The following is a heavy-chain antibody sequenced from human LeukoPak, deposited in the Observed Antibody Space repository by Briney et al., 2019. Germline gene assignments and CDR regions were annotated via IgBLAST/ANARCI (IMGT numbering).Heavy chain of an antibody. D-gene: IGHD6-13*01. J-gene: IGHJ4*02. CDR1: GGSISSYY. V-gene: IGHV4-59*08. Sequence: PSETLSLTCTVSGGSISSYYWSWIRQPPGKGLEWIGYIYYSGSTNYNPSLKSRVTISVDTSKNQFSLKLSSVTAADTAVYYCARYEQQLVQGPDYWGQGTLVTVSS. CDR3: ARYEQQLVQGPDY. CDR2: IYYSGST.